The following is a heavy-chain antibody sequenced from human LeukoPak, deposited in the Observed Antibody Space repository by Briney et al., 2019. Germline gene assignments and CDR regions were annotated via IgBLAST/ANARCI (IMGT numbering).Heavy chain of an antibody. CDR2: INHSGST. V-gene: IGHV4-38-2*02. J-gene: IGHJ5*02. CDR3: ARGVPYCSGGSCYSSWFDP. Sequence: SETLSLTCTVSGYSISSGYYWSWIRQPPGKGLEWIGEINHSGSTNYNPSLKSRVTISVDTSKNQFSLKLSSVTAADTAVYYCARGVPYCSGGSCYSSWFDPWGQGTLVTVSS. D-gene: IGHD2-15*01. CDR1: GYSISSGYY.